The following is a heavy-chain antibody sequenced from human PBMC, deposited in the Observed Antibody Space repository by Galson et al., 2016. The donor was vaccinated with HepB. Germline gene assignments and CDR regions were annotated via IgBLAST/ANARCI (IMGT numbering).Heavy chain of an antibody. CDR3: AKEFYDYVWGNYRPRPVDY. D-gene: IGHD3-16*02. CDR2: ISGSGGST. J-gene: IGHJ4*02. V-gene: IGHV3-23*01. Sequence: APGKGLEWVSAISGSGGSTYYADSVKGRFTISRDNSKNTLYLQMNSLRAEDTAVYYCAKEFYDYVWGNYRPRPVDYWGQGTLVTVSS.